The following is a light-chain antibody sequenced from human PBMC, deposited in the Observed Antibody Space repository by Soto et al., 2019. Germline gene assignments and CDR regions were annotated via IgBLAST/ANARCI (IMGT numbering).Light chain of an antibody. V-gene: IGKV1-39*01. CDR3: QQSYSTPWT. Sequence: DIQMTQSPSTLSGSVGDRVTITCRASQSISSYLTWYQHKPGKAPKLLIYAASSLQSGVPSRFSGSGSGTDFTLTISSLKPEDFATYFCQQSYSTPWTFGQGTKVDIK. J-gene: IGKJ1*01. CDR1: QSISSY. CDR2: AAS.